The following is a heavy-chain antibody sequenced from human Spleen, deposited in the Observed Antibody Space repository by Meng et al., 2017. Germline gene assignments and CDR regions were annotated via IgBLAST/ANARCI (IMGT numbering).Heavy chain of an antibody. CDR2: IWGDGRT. V-gene: IGHV3-66*01. D-gene: IGHD1-14*01. J-gene: IGHJ4*02. CDR3: EGWRKPEDF. Sequence: EVQLVESGGGLVQPGGSLRLSCAASGFTVSDKFMTWVRQAPGKGLEWISVIWGDGRTFHADSVKGRFTISRDNSKNTLYLQMNSLRAEDTAVYYCEGWRKPEDFWGQGTLVTVSS. CDR1: GFTVSDKF.